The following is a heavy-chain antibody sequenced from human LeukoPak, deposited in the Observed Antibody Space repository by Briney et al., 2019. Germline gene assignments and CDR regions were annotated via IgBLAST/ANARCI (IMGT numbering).Heavy chain of an antibody. J-gene: IGHJ4*02. D-gene: IGHD3-3*01. CDR1: GFTFSAHW. V-gene: IGHV3-7*01. Sequence: GPLRLSCAASGFTFSAHWMSWVRQTPGKGLEWVANIKQDGSEEYYVDSVRGRFTISRDNAKSSLYLQMNSLGAEDTAVYYCARDFIVLSYSDFWRGYYAGDFWGQGTLVTVTS. CDR3: ARDFIVLSYSDFWRGYYAGDF. CDR2: IKQDGSEE.